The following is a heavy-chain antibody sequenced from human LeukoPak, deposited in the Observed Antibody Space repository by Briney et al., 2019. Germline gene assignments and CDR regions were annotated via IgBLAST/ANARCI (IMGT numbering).Heavy chain of an antibody. Sequence: PGGSLRLSCAASGFTFSSYAMSWVRQAPGKGLEWVSSISGSGGSTYYADSGRGRFTVSRDNSKNTLYLQMNSLRAEDTAVYYCARVHYYGSGSLDVWGKGTTVTVSS. CDR1: GFTFSSYA. V-gene: IGHV3-23*01. CDR3: ARVHYYGSGSLDV. CDR2: ISGSGGST. D-gene: IGHD3-10*01. J-gene: IGHJ6*04.